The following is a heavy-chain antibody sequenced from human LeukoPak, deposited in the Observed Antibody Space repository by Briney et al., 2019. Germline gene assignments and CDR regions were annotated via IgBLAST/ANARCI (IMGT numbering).Heavy chain of an antibody. CDR2: IVGIGGNI. Sequence: GGSLRLSCAASGFSFSNYAMSWVRQAPGKGLEWVSTIVGIGGNIYYAASVKGRFTISRDNFKSTLYLQMNSLRAEDTAVYYCAKGLNWDSTSCSDWGQGTLVTVSS. CDR3: AKGLNWDSTSCSD. J-gene: IGHJ4*02. V-gene: IGHV3-23*01. CDR1: GFSFSNYA. D-gene: IGHD2-2*01.